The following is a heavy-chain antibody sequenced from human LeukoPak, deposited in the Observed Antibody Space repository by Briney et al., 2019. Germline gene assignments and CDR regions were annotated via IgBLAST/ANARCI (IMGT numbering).Heavy chain of an antibody. CDR1: VGSITSYY. Sequence: PSETLSLTCTVSVGSITSYYWSWIRQPPGKGLEWIGYIYYSGSTNYNPSLKSRVTISVDTSKNQFSLKLSSGTTADSAVYYGARSLGRYYDFWSGYYYPDWGQGTLVTVSS. CDR3: ARSLGRYYDFWSGYYYPD. D-gene: IGHD3-3*01. J-gene: IGHJ4*02. V-gene: IGHV4-59*08. CDR2: IYYSGST.